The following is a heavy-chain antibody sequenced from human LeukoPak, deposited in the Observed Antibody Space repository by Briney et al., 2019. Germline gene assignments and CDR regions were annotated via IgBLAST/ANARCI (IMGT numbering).Heavy chain of an antibody. V-gene: IGHV3-7*01. D-gene: IGHD2-15*01. CDR3: AKSGLNRFDY. J-gene: IGHJ4*02. CDR1: GFTFSSSW. CDR2: IKQDGSEK. Sequence: PGGSLRLSCAASGFTFSSSWMSWVRQAPGKGLEWVANIKQDGSEKYYVDSVKGRFTISRDNAKNSLYLQMNSLGAEDTAVYYCAKSGLNRFDYWGQGTLVTVSS.